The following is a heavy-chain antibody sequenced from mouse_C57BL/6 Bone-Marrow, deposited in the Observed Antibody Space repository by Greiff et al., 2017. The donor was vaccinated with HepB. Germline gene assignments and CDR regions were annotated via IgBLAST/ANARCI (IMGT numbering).Heavy chain of an antibody. CDR1: GYTFTSYW. J-gene: IGHJ3*01. D-gene: IGHD1-1*01. CDR3: TSYYYGSDAY. V-gene: IGHV1-5*01. CDR2: IYPGNSDT. Sequence: EVQLQQSGTVLARPGASVKMSCKPSGYTFTSYWMHWVKQRPGQGLEWIGAIYPGNSDTSYNQKFKGKAKLTAVTSASTAYMELSILTNEDSAVYFCTSYYYGSDAYWGQGTLVTVSA.